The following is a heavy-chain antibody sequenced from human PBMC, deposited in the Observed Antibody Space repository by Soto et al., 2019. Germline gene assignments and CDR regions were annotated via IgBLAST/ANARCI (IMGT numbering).Heavy chain of an antibody. D-gene: IGHD4-17*01. V-gene: IGHV3-30*18. J-gene: IGHJ6*02. Sequence: GGSLRLSCAASGFTFSSYGMHWVRQAPGKGLEWVAVISYDGSNKYYADSVKGRFTISRDNSKNTLYLQMNSLRAEDTAVYYCAKERRHGGRAYYYYGMDVWGQGTTVIVSS. CDR1: GFTFSSYG. CDR2: ISYDGSNK. CDR3: AKERRHGGRAYYYYGMDV.